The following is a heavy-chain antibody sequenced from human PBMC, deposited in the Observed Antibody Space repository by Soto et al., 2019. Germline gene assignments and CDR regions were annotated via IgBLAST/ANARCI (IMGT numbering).Heavy chain of an antibody. V-gene: IGHV3-23*01. J-gene: IGHJ4*02. CDR3: AKAKPSKPGGDSSGLNPPDY. CDR2: ISGSGGST. Sequence: EVQLLESGGGLVQPGGSLRLSCAASGFTFSSYAMSWVRQAPGKGLEWVSAISGSGGSTYYADSVKGRFTISRDNSKNTLYLQMNSLRAEDTAVYYCAKAKPSKPGGDSSGLNPPDYWGQGTLVTVSS. D-gene: IGHD3-22*01. CDR1: GFTFSSYA.